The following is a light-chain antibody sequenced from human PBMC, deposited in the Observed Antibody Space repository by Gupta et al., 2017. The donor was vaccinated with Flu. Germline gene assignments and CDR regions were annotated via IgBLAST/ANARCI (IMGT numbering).Light chain of an antibody. Sequence: DIQMTQYPSTLSASVGDRVTLTCRASQSISNWLAWYQQKPGKAPKLLIYKASSLESGVPSRFSGSGSGTEFTLTISSLQPDDLANYYCQQDKSYSPWTFGQGTKVEIK. CDR3: QQDKSYSPWT. CDR2: KAS. J-gene: IGKJ1*01. V-gene: IGKV1-5*03. CDR1: QSISNW.